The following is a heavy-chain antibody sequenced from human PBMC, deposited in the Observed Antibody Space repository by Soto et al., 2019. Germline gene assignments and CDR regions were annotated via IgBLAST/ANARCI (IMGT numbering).Heavy chain of an antibody. CDR2: IIPILGIA. V-gene: IGHV1-69*02. D-gene: IGHD1-26*01. J-gene: IGHJ4*02. CDR1: GGTFSSYT. Sequence: QVQLVQSGAEVKKPGSSVKVSCKASGGTFSSYTISWVRQAPGQGLEWMGRIIPILGIANYAQKFQVRVTITADKSTSTAYMELSSLRSEDTAVYYCARTGVGATVYDYWGQGTLVTVSS. CDR3: ARTGVGATVYDY.